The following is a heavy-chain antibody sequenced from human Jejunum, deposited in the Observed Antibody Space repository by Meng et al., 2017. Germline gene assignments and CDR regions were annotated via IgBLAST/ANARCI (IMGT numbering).Heavy chain of an antibody. D-gene: IGHD2-21*01. CDR2: ITGSGSNT. CDR3: ARLVKS. Sequence: EGQLVEPGGGLVQPGGSLGLSCAASGFTFSSYWMHWVRQAPGKGLEWVSVITGSGSNTYYADSVKGRFTISRDDFKNTLFLQMNSLRGEDTAVYYCARLVKSWGQGTLVTVSS. J-gene: IGHJ4*02. CDR1: GFTFSSYW. V-gene: IGHV3-23*04.